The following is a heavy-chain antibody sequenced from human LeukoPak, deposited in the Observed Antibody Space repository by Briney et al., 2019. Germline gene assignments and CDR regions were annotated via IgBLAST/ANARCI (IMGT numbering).Heavy chain of an antibody. CDR3: ARVAPDEYFQH. Sequence: SEPVSLPCTVWGGSISSYHWLWLGPPAGKGREGFGCIYICGNNNYPPSLKSRVTMSVATSKNQFSLNLSSVAAADTAVYFGARVAPDEYFQHWGQGTLVTVSS. J-gene: IGHJ1*01. V-gene: IGHV4-4*07. CDR2: IYICGNN. D-gene: IGHD1-14*01. CDR1: GGSISSYH.